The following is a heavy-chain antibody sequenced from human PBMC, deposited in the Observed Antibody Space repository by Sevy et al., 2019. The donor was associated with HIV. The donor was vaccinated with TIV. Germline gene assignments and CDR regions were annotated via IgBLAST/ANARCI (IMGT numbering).Heavy chain of an antibody. CDR3: NTDSKNRVHSARLDY. CDR1: GFTFSNAW. V-gene: IGHV3-15*01. J-gene: IGHJ4*02. Sequence: GGSLRLSCAASGFTFSNAWMSWVRQAPGKGLEWVGRIKGKTDGGTTDYAEPVKGRFTISRHDSKNTLYLQMNSLKTEDTANYYFNTDSKNRVHSARLDYWGQRTLVNVSS. CDR2: IKGKTDGGTT.